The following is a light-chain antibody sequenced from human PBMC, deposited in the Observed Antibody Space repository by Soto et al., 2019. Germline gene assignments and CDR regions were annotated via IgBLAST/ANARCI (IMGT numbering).Light chain of an antibody. J-gene: IGKJ2*01. Sequence: DIQMTQSPSTLSAFVGDRITVTCRASQSISTWLAWYQQKPGKVPKLLIYDASSLESGVPSRFSGSASGTEFTLTISSLQPDDFATYYCHQYSSYPYTFGQGTKLEIK. CDR1: QSISTW. CDR3: HQYSSYPYT. CDR2: DAS. V-gene: IGKV1-5*01.